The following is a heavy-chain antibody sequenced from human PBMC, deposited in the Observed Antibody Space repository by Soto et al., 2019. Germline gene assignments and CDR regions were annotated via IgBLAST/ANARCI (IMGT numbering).Heavy chain of an antibody. V-gene: IGHV3-23*01. Sequence: GGSLRLSCAASGFTFSSYAMSWVRQAPGKGLEWVSAISGSGGSTYYADSVKGRFTISRDNSKNTLYLQMNSLRAEDTAVYYCAKASMVRGVIIYGFDYWGQGTLVTVSS. CDR1: GFTFSSYA. J-gene: IGHJ4*02. D-gene: IGHD3-10*01. CDR2: ISGSGGST. CDR3: AKASMVRGVIIYGFDY.